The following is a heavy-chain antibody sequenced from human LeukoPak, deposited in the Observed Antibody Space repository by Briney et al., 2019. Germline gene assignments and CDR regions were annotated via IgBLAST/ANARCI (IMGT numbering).Heavy chain of an antibody. CDR3: ARAVGATTGYFDY. V-gene: IGHV1-18*01. Sequence: GASVKVSCKASGYTFTSYGISWVRQAPGQGLEWMGWISAYNGNTNYAQKLQGRVTMTTDTSTSTAHMELRSLRSDDTAVYYCARAVGATTGYFDYWGQGTLVTVSS. D-gene: IGHD1-26*01. CDR2: ISAYNGNT. J-gene: IGHJ4*02. CDR1: GYTFTSYG.